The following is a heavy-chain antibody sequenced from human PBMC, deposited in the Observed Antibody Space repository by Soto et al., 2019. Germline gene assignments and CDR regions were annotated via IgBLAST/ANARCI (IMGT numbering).Heavy chain of an antibody. D-gene: IGHD3-3*01. J-gene: IGHJ6*03. Sequence: QVQLVESGGGVVQPGRSLRLSCAASGFTFSSYGMHWVRQAPGKGLEWVAVIWYDGSNKYYADSVKGRFTISRDNSKNTLYLQMSSLRAEDTAVYYCARDSEIFGVVTHYYYYYMDVWGKGTTVTVSS. CDR2: IWYDGSNK. V-gene: IGHV3-33*01. CDR1: GFTFSSYG. CDR3: ARDSEIFGVVTHYYYYYMDV.